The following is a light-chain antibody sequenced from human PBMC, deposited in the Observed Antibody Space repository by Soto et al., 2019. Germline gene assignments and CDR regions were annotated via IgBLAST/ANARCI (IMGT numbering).Light chain of an antibody. J-gene: IGLJ2*01. CDR1: SSDVGGYNY. CDR2: EVS. CDR3: RSYTSSRTLV. V-gene: IGLV2-14*01. Sequence: QSVLTQPASVSGSPGQSITISCTGSSSDVGGYNYVSWYQQHPGKAPKLMIYEVSNRPSGISNRFSGSKSGNTASLTLSGLQAEDEDDYYCRSYTSSRTLVFGGGTKLTVL.